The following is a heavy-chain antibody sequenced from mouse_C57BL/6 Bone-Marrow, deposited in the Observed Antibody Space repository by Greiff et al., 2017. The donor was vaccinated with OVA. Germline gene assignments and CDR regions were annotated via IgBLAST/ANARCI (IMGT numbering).Heavy chain of an antibody. D-gene: IGHD1-1*01. Sequence: VKLQESGAELVKPGASVKMSCKASGYTFTTYPLEWMKQNHGKSLEWIGNFHPYNDDTKYNEKFKGKATLTVEKSSSTVYLELSRLTSDDSAVYYCARHGSSYGYFDYWGQGTTLTVSS. CDR3: ARHGSSYGYFDY. CDR1: GYTFTTYP. J-gene: IGHJ2*01. CDR2: FHPYNDDT. V-gene: IGHV1-47*01.